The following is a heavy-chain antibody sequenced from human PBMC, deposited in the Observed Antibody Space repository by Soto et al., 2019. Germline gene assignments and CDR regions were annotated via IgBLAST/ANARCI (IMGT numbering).Heavy chain of an antibody. CDR3: ARHGLGSSWWVFDS. V-gene: IGHV4-39*01. J-gene: IGHJ4*02. CDR1: GGSISSSSYW. D-gene: IGHD6-13*01. CDR2: IYYSGST. Sequence: QLQLQESGPGLVKPSETLSLTCTVSGGSISSSSYWWGWIRQPPGKGLEWIGSIYYSGSTYYNPSLKSRVTISGDTSQNQFSLKLSSVIAADTAVYFCARHGLGSSWWVFDSWGQGTLVTVSS.